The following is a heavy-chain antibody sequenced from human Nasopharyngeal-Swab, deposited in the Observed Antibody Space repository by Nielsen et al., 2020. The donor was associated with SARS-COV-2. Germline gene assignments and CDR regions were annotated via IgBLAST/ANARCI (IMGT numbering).Heavy chain of an antibody. CDR1: GGSISLGGYY. V-gene: IGHV4-31*03. CDR2: ISYSGRT. CDR3: ARGDGYYSDY. D-gene: IGHD5-24*01. Sequence: SETLSLTFSVSGGSISLGGYYWSWIRQHPGKGLEWIGYISYSGRTDYNPSLKSRVSISVDTSKNQFSLKLSSVTAADTAVYYCARGDGYYSDYWGQGTLVTVSS. J-gene: IGHJ4*02.